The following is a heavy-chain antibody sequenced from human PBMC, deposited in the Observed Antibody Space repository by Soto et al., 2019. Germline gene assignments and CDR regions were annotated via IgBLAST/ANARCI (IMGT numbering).Heavy chain of an antibody. Sequence: HPGGSLRLSCAASGFTFGTYAMSWARQAPGKGLEWVSGVSGSGSSPYYADSVKGRLTISKDKSKNTLYLDLNNLRSEDTAVYFCVKGKESGYRGAFDSWGQGTMVTVSS. J-gene: IGHJ4*02. D-gene: IGHD5-18*01. CDR1: GFTFGTYA. V-gene: IGHV3-23*01. CDR2: VSGSGSSP. CDR3: VKGKESGYRGAFDS.